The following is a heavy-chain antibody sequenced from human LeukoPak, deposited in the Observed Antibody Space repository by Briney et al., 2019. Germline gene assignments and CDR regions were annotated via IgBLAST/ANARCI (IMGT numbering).Heavy chain of an antibody. D-gene: IGHD1-20*01. CDR1: GFTFSSYG. J-gene: IGHJ4*02. CDR2: ISYDGSSK. Sequence: GGSLRLSCAASGFTFSSYGMNWVRQAPGKGLEWVAVISYDGSSKYYADSVKGRFTISRDNSKNTLYLQMNSLRAEDTAVYYWAIMEFINGTLGDYWGQRTLVTVAS. V-gene: IGHV3-30*03. CDR3: AIMEFINGTLGDY.